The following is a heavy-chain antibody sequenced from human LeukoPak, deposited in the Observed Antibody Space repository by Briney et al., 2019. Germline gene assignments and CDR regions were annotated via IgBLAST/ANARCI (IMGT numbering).Heavy chain of an antibody. CDR1: GFTFSSYA. Sequence: GGSLRLSCSASGFTFSSYAMHWVRQAPGKGLEYVSAISSNGGSTYYADPVKGRFTISRDNSKNTLYLQMSSLRAEDTAVYYCVKGLGGSYLSGSLFDYWDQGTLVTVSS. J-gene: IGHJ4*02. V-gene: IGHV3-64D*06. CDR2: ISSNGGST. CDR3: VKGLGGSYLSGSLFDY. D-gene: IGHD1-26*01.